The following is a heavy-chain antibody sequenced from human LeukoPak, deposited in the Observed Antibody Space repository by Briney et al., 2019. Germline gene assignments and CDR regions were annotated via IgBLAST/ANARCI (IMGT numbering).Heavy chain of an antibody. CDR2: ISSSGNT. V-gene: IGHV4-61*02. D-gene: IGHD3/OR15-3a*01. CDR1: GGSISSGSFY. CDR3: AKVIRYDLDAFDI. Sequence: SETLSLTCSVSGGSISSGSFYWNWIRQPAGRGLEWIGRISSSGNTNYNPSLKSRVTISVDTSKNQFSLKLSSVTAADTAVYYCAKVIRYDLDAFDIWGQGTMVTVSS. J-gene: IGHJ3*02.